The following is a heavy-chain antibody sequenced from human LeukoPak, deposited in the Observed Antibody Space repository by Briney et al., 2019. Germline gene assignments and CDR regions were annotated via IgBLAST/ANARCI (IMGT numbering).Heavy chain of an antibody. D-gene: IGHD1-1*01. J-gene: IGHJ6*02. CDR1: GFTFSSYS. V-gene: IGHV3-21*01. Sequence: GGSLRLSCAASGFTFSSYSMNWVRQAPGKGLEWVSSISSSSSYIYYADSVKGRFTISRDNAKNSLYLQMNSLRAEDTAVYYCARVWTGTTHYYYGMDVWGQGTTVTVSS. CDR3: ARVWTGTTHYYYGMDV. CDR2: ISSSSSYI.